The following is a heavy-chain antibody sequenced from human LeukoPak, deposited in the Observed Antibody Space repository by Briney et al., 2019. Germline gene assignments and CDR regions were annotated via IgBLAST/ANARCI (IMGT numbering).Heavy chain of an antibody. CDR2: IYTSGST. Sequence: SQTLSLTCTVSGGSISSGSYYWSWLRQPAGRGLEWIGRIYTSGSTNYNPSLKSRVTISVDTSKNQFSLKLSSVTAADTAVYYCARGDTIFVDPWGQGTLVTVSS. V-gene: IGHV4-61*02. D-gene: IGHD3-3*01. CDR3: ARGDTIFVDP. CDR1: GGSISSGSYY. J-gene: IGHJ5*02.